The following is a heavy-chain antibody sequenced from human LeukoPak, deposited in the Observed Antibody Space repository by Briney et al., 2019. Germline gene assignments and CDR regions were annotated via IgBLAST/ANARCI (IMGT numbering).Heavy chain of an antibody. V-gene: IGHV4-59*01. D-gene: IGHD3-22*01. J-gene: IGHJ4*02. Sequence: SETLSLTCTVSGGSISSYYWSWIRQPPGKGLEWIEYIYYSGSINYNPSLKSRVTISVDTSKNQFSLKLSSVTAADTAVYYCASSGYYTTPFDYWGQGTLVTVSS. CDR2: IYYSGSI. CDR3: ASSGYYTTPFDY. CDR1: GGSISSYY.